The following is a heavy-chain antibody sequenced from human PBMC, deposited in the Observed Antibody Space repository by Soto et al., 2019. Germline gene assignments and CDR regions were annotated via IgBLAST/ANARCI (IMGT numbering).Heavy chain of an antibody. CDR3: ARDERATSTTTSCYYFDY. CDR2: ISAYNGHT. Sequence: ASVKVSCKASGYTFTSYGISWVRQAPGQGLEWMGWISAYNGHTNYAEKLQGRVTMTTDTSTSTAYMELRSLRSDDTAVYYCARDERATSTTTSCYYFDYWGQGTLVTVSS. J-gene: IGHJ4*02. CDR1: GYTFTSYG. V-gene: IGHV1-18*04. D-gene: IGHD2-2*01.